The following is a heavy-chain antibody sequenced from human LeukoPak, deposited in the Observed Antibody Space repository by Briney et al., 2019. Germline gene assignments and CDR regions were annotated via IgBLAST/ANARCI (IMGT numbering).Heavy chain of an antibody. CDR1: GGSISGYY. CDR2: IYDSANT. J-gene: IGHJ4*02. V-gene: IGHV4-59*01. Sequence: SETLSLTCTVSGGSISGYYWSWIRQSPGKGLEYIGYIYDSANTNYNPSLKSRVTISVDTSKSQFSLKLSSVTAADTAMYYCARDRSGILDYWGQGILVTVSS. CDR3: ARDRSGILDY. D-gene: IGHD1-26*01.